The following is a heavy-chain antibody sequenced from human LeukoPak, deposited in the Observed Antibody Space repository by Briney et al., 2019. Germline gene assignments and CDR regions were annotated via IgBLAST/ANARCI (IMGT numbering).Heavy chain of an antibody. CDR1: GFSFGNYA. Sequence: GSLRHSCVASGFSFGNYAMSWVRQAPGKGLQWVSQISGTGGATWYAGFARDRFTISRDNSKKTLYLQMSGLRVEDTAMYYCVKDPRDTYGTNWFVSWGQGTLLIVSS. J-gene: IGHJ5*01. D-gene: IGHD2-21*01. CDR2: ISGTGGAT. CDR3: VKDPRDTYGTNWFVS. V-gene: IGHV3-23*01.